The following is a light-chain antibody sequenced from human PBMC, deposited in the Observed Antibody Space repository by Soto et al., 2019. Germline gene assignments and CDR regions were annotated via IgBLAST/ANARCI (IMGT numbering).Light chain of an antibody. CDR1: SSNIGSNT. CDR3: SAWDDNLNGHVV. V-gene: IGLV1-44*01. CDR2: SNN. J-gene: IGLJ2*01. Sequence: QLVLTQPPSASGTPGQKVTISCSGSSSNIGSNTVNWYQQLPGTGPKLLIYSNNQRPSGVPDRFSGSKSGTSASLAISGLQSDDEADYYCSAWDDNLNGHVVFGGGTKLTVL.